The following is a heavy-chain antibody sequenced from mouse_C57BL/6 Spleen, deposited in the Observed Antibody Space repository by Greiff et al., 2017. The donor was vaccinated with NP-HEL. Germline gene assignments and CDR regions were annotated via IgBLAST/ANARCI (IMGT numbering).Heavy chain of an antibody. CDR3: ERHPYGSRGFDY. Sequence: DVKLVESGGGLVKPGGSLKLSCAASGFTFSDYGMHWVRQAPEKGLEWVAYISSGSSTIYYADTVKGRFTISRDNAKNTLFLQMTSLRSEDTAMYYCERHPYGSRGFDYWGQGTTLTVSS. CDR2: ISSGSSTI. V-gene: IGHV5-17*01. J-gene: IGHJ2*01. CDR1: GFTFSDYG. D-gene: IGHD1-1*01.